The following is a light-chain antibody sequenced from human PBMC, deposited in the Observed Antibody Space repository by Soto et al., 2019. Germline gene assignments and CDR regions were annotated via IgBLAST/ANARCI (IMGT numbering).Light chain of an antibody. CDR1: QDIRGA. V-gene: IGKV1-13*02. J-gene: IGKJ5*01. CDR3: QQFLSYPIT. CDR2: DAS. Sequence: IQLTQSPASLSASVGDKVTITCRASQDIRGALAWYQQSPGEAPRLLIYDASTLESGVPSRFSGSSSGTHFTLTISGLQPEDFATYYCQQFLSYPITFGQGTRLEIK.